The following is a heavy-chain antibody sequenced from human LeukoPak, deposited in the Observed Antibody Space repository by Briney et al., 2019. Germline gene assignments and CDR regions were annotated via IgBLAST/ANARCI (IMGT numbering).Heavy chain of an antibody. Sequence: GASVKVSCKPSGYTFTDYYMHWVRQAPRQGLEWMGWINPNSGGTNYAQKFQGRVTMTRDTSISTAYMELSRLRSDDTAVYYCATQSGGTVTYNYWGQGTLVTVSS. CDR1: GYTFTDYY. J-gene: IGHJ4*02. D-gene: IGHD4-17*01. V-gene: IGHV1-2*02. CDR3: ATQSGGTVTYNY. CDR2: INPNSGGT.